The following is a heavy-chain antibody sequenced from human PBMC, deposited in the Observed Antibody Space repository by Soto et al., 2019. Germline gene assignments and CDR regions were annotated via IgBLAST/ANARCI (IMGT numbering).Heavy chain of an antibody. V-gene: IGHV3-21*01. CDR2: ISSSSSYI. CDR1: GFTFSSYS. Sequence: EVQLVESGGGLVKPGGSLRLSCAASGFTFSSYSMNWVRQAPGKGLEWVSSISSSSSYIYYADSVKGRFTISRDNAKNSLYLQMNILRAEDTAVYYCARGTYYYDSSGYYAYWGQGTLVTVSS. CDR3: ARGTYYYDSSGYYAY. J-gene: IGHJ4*02. D-gene: IGHD3-22*01.